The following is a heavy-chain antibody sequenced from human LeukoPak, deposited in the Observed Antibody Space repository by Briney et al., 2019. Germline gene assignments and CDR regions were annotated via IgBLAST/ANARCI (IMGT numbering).Heavy chain of an antibody. Sequence: PSETLSLTCTVSGGSMSSRSYFWGWIRQPPGKELEWIGSIYYKGNTYFNPSLKSRVTISEDTSKNQFSLKLNSLTAADTAVYYCARGLFGTGYAHVDYWGQGTLVTASS. V-gene: IGHV4-39*07. CDR3: ARGLFGTGYAHVDY. D-gene: IGHD3-9*01. J-gene: IGHJ4*02. CDR2: IYYKGNT. CDR1: GGSMSSRSYF.